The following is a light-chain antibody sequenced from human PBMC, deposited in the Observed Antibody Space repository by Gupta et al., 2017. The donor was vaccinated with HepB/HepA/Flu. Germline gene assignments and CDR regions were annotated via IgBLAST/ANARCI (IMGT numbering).Light chain of an antibody. J-gene: IGLJ3*02. CDR1: SSNIGSNY. CDR2: RNN. CDR3: AAWDDSLSGWV. V-gene: IGLV1-47*01. Sequence: HSVLPPPPSASGPPRQMVTISSSGSSSNIGSNYVDWYQHLPGTAPKLLIYRNNQRPSGVPDRFSGTKSGTSASLAISGLRSEDEADYYCAAWDDSLSGWVFGGGTKLTVL.